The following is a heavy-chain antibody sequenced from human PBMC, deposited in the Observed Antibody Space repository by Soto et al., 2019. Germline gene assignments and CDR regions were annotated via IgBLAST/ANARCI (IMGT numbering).Heavy chain of an antibody. CDR1: GYTFTSYE. Sequence: ASVKVSCKASGYTFTSYEINWVRQATGQGLEWMGWMNPNSGDTGYAQKFQGRVTMTRNTSISTAYMELSSLRSEDTAVYYCVRGELLWFGELLRWGQGTLVTVSS. V-gene: IGHV1-8*01. D-gene: IGHD3-10*01. J-gene: IGHJ4*02. CDR3: VRGELLWFGELLR. CDR2: MNPNSGDT.